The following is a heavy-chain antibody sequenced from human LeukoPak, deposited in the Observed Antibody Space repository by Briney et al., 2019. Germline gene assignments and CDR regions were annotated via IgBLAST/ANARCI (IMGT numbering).Heavy chain of an antibody. J-gene: IGHJ5*02. CDR1: GYTFTSYG. CDR3: ARLIRELEGNWFDP. CDR2: ISAYNGNT. V-gene: IGHV1-18*01. Sequence: ASVTVSCTASGYTFTSYGTSWVRQAPGQGLEWMGWISAYNGNTNYAQKLQGRVSMTTYTSKSTAYMELRSLRSDDTAVYYCARLIRELEGNWFDPWGQGTLVTVSS. D-gene: IGHD3-10*01.